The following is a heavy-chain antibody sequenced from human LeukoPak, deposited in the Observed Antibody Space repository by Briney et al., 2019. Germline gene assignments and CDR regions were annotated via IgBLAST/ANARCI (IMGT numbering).Heavy chain of an antibody. Sequence: PGGSLRLSCAASGFTFSSYGMNWVRQAPGKGLEGVAVIWYDGSNKYYGDSVKGRFTISRDNSKNTVSLQMNSLRVEDTAVYYCARLGSSWSFDYWGQGTLVTVSS. D-gene: IGHD6-13*01. V-gene: IGHV3-33*01. CDR3: ARLGSSWSFDY. CDR2: IWYDGSNK. J-gene: IGHJ4*02. CDR1: GFTFSSYG.